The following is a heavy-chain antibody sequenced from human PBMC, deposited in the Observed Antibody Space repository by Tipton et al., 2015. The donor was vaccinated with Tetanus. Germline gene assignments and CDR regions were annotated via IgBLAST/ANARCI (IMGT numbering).Heavy chain of an antibody. CDR1: GVSISNSSHY. J-gene: IGHJ3*02. CDR3: ARGIYSNTRASDI. D-gene: IGHD2-15*01. V-gene: IGHV4-39*01. Sequence: TLSLTCTVSGVSISNSSHYWGWIRQSPGKGLEWIGSFYYGGSTYYNPSLESRVTISVDTSKNEFSLKLTSVTAADTSLYFCARGIYSNTRASDIWGQGTMVTVSS. CDR2: FYYGGST.